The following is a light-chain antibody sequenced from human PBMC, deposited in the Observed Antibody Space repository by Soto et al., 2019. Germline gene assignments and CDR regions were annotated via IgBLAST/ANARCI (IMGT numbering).Light chain of an antibody. Sequence: DIQMPPSPSPLSASVGDRLTITGPASKEIGNHLNWYQHKVGKVPKLLIYDASNLQIGGPSRFSGSGSGAHFTFTISRLQPEDVATYYCQHDESLPAITFGPGTKVDIQ. CDR2: DAS. J-gene: IGKJ3*01. CDR3: QHDESLPAIT. CDR1: KEIGNH. V-gene: IGKV1-33*01.